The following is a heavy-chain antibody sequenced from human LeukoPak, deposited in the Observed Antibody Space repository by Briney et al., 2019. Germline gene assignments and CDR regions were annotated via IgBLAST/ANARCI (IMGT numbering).Heavy chain of an antibody. CDR1: GGSISSYY. V-gene: IGHV4-59*01. CDR3: ARGISYSSSPHFDY. CDR2: IYYSGST. D-gene: IGHD6-6*01. J-gene: IGHJ4*02. Sequence: SETLSLTRTVSGGSISSYYWSWIRQPPGKGLEWIGYIYYSGSTNYNPSLKSRVTISVDTSKNQFSLKLSSVTAADTAVYYCARGISYSSSPHFDYWGQGTLVTVSS.